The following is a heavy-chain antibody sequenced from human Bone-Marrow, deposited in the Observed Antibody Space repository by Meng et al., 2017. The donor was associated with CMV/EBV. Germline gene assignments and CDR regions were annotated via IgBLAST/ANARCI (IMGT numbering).Heavy chain of an antibody. D-gene: IGHD3-22*01. J-gene: IGHJ4*02. CDR2: ISWNSGSI. V-gene: IGHV3-9*01. CDR3: AKGSTMIVVVSTVDY. CDR1: GFTVSSNY. Sequence: SLKISCAASGFTVSSNYMSWVRQAPGKGLEWVSGISWNSGSIGYADSVKGRFTISRDNAKNSLYLQMNSLRAEDTALYYCAKGSTMIVVVSTVDYWGQGTLVTVSS.